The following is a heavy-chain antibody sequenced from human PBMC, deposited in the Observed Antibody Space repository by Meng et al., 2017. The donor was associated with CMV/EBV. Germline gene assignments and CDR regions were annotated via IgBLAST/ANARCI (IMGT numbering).Heavy chain of an antibody. CDR1: GYSFTSYW. CDR3: ARGWGQLSR. CDR2: IKQDGSEK. Sequence: GESLKISCKGSGYSFTSYWIGWVRQMPGKGLEWVANIKQDGSEKYYVDSVKGRFTISRDNAKNSLYLQMNSLRAEDTAVYYCARGWGQLSRWGQGTLVTVSS. D-gene: IGHD6-6*01. V-gene: IGHV3-7*04. J-gene: IGHJ4*02.